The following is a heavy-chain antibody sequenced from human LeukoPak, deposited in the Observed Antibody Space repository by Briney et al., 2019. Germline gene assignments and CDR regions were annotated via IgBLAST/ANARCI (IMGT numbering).Heavy chain of an antibody. Sequence: GGALRLSCAASGFTFSSYAMSWVRQAPGKGLEWVSAIRDSGSSTHYADSVKGRFTTSRDNSKNALFLQMNSLRAEDTAIYYCAKYGPQDSGSSHFDYWGQGALVTVSS. J-gene: IGHJ4*02. D-gene: IGHD1-26*01. CDR2: IRDSGSST. CDR1: GFTFSSYA. CDR3: AKYGPQDSGSSHFDY. V-gene: IGHV3-23*01.